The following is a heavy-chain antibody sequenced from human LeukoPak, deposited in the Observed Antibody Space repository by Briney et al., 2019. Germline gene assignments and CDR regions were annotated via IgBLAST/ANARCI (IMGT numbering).Heavy chain of an antibody. Sequence: KPSETLSLTCAVYGGSFSGYYWSWLRQPPGKGLEWIGEINHSGSTNYNPSLKSRVTISVDTSKNQFSLKLSSVTAADTAVYYCARWGTWIQLWSTDYWGQGTLVTVSS. CDR1: GGSFSGYY. V-gene: IGHV4-34*01. D-gene: IGHD5-18*01. CDR3: ARWGTWIQLWSTDY. CDR2: INHSGST. J-gene: IGHJ4*02.